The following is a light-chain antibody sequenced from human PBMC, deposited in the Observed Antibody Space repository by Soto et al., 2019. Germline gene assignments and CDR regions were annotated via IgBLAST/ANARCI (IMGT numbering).Light chain of an antibody. CDR1: QSITSW. Sequence: DIPMTQSPSSVSASVGDRVTITCRASQSITSWLAWYQQKPGKAPKLLISAAANLQSGVPSRFSGSGSGTDFTLTISSLQPEDFATYYCQQGNSFPISFGQGTRLEIK. CDR3: QQGNSFPIS. CDR2: AAA. J-gene: IGKJ5*01. V-gene: IGKV1-12*01.